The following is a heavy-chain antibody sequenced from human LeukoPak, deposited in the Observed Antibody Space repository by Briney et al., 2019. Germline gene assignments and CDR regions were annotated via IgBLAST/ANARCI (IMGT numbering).Heavy chain of an antibody. V-gene: IGHV3-30*18. Sequence: SGGSLRLSCAASGFTFSSYGMHWVRQAPGKGLEWVAVISYDGSNKYYADSVKGRFTIPRDNSKNTPYLQMNSLRAEDTAVYYCAKDRAFFRSGYYFDYWGQGTLVTVSS. D-gene: IGHD3-22*01. J-gene: IGHJ4*02. CDR1: GFTFSSYG. CDR2: ISYDGSNK. CDR3: AKDRAFFRSGYYFDY.